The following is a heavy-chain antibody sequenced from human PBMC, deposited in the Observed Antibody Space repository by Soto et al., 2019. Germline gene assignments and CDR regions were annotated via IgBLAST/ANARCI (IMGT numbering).Heavy chain of an antibody. CDR1: GFTFSSYA. Sequence: GGSLRLSCAASGFTFSSYAMHWVRQAPGKGLEWVAVISYDGSNKYYADSVKGRFTISRDNSKNTLYLQMNSLRAEDTAVYYCARAPYYYDSSGYYYFDYWGQGTLVTVSS. CDR2: ISYDGSNK. J-gene: IGHJ4*02. V-gene: IGHV3-30-3*01. D-gene: IGHD3-22*01. CDR3: ARAPYYYDSSGYYYFDY.